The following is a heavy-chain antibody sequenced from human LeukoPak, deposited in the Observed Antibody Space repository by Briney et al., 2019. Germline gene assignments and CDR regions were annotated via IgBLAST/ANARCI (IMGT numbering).Heavy chain of an antibody. CDR3: ARDLGDGFNLPYYYYYAMGV. Sequence: ASVKVSCKASGYTFTGYYLHWVRQAPGQGLEWMGWINPDSGGTKSAQKFQGRVTMTRDTSISTAYMELSRLRSEDTAVYYCARDLGDGFNLPYYYYYAMGVWGQGTTVTVSS. CDR2: INPDSGGT. V-gene: IGHV1-2*02. D-gene: IGHD5-24*01. J-gene: IGHJ6*02. CDR1: GYTFTGYY.